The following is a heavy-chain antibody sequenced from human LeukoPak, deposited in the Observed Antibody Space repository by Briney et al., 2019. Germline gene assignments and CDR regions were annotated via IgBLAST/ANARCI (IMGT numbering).Heavy chain of an antibody. CDR1: GFTFSSYS. Sequence: HPGGSLRLSCAASGFTFSSYSVNWVRQAPGKGLEWVSYISSSSSTIYYADSVKGRFTISRDNAKNSLYLQMNSLRAEDTAVYYCASEGYCSGGSCYYSTVDYWGQGTLVTVSS. CDR2: ISSSSSTI. J-gene: IGHJ4*02. V-gene: IGHV3-48*01. CDR3: ASEGYCSGGSCYYSTVDY. D-gene: IGHD2-15*01.